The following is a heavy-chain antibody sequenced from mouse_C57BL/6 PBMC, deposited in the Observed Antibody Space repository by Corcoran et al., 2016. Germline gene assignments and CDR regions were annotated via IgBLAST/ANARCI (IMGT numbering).Heavy chain of an antibody. CDR1: GYTFTTYG. CDR2: INTYSGVP. V-gene: IGHV9-3*01. D-gene: IGHD1-1*01. Sequence: QIQLVQSGPELKKPGETVKISCKASGYTFTTYGISWVKQAPGKGLKWMGWINTYSGVPTYADDFKGRFAFAWETSASTAYLQINNLKNEDTATDCCARTGHSDGRAWCEYWGQGTRVTVSA. J-gene: IGHJ3*01. CDR3: ARTGHSDGRAWCEY.